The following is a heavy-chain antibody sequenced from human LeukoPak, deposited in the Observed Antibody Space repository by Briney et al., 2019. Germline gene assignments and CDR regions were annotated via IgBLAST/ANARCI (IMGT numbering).Heavy chain of an antibody. J-gene: IGHJ4*01. D-gene: IGHD2-15*01. CDR2: IYYSGST. CDR3: ARGGWSLDY. CDR1: GGSISNYY. V-gene: IGHV4-59*01. Sequence: SETLSPTCTVSGGSISNYYWSWIRQPPGKGLEWIGYIYYSGSTNYNPSLKSRLTISVDTSKNQFSLKLSSVTAADTAVYYCARGGWSLDYWGHGTLVTVSS.